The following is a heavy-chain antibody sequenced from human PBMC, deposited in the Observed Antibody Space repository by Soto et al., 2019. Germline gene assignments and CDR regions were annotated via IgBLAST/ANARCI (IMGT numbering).Heavy chain of an antibody. CDR2: IYPGDSDT. D-gene: IGHD2-15*01. CDR3: ARHCSGGSCPPNYYYGMDV. CDR1: GYSFTSYW. Sequence: PGDSLKISCKGSGYSFTSYWIGWVRQMPGKGLEWMGIIYPGDSDTRYSPSFQGQVTISADKSISAAYLQWSSLKASDTAMYYCARHCSGGSCPPNYYYGMDVWGQGTTVTVSS. V-gene: IGHV5-51*01. J-gene: IGHJ6*02.